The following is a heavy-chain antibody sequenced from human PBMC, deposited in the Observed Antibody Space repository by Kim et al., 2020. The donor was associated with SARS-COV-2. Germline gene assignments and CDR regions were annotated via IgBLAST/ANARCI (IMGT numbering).Heavy chain of an antibody. CDR3: ARERVTTRAGGLLDP. V-gene: IGHV4-59*13. CDR2: IYYSGST. Sequence: SETLSLTCTVSGGSISSYYWSWIRQPPGKGLEWIGYIYYSGSTNYNPSLKSRVTISVDTSKNQFSLKLSSVTAADTAVYYCARERVTTRAGGLLDPWGQGTLVTVSS. J-gene: IGHJ5*02. D-gene: IGHD4-4*01. CDR1: GGSISSYY.